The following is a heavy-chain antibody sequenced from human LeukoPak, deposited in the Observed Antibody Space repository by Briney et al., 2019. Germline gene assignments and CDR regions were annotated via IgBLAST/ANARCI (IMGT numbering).Heavy chain of an antibody. CDR3: AREGYSSGWYNAFDI. D-gene: IGHD6-19*01. J-gene: IGHJ3*02. CDR1: GFTFSSYA. V-gene: IGHV3-64*01. Sequence: GGSLRLSCAASGFTFSSYAMQWVRQAPGKGLEYVSAISSNGGGTYYANSVKGRFTISRDNSKNTLYLQMGSLRAEDMAVYYCAREGYSSGWYNAFDIWGQGTMVTVSS. CDR2: ISSNGGGT.